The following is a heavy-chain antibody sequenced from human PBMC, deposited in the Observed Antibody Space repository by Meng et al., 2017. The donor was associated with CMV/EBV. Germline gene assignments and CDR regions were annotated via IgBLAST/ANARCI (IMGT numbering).Heavy chain of an antibody. Sequence: SETLSLTCTVSGGSISSYYWSWIRQPPGKGLEWIGSIYYSGSTYYNPSLKSRVTISVDTSKNQFSLKLSSVTAADTAVYYCARDGRGYCSSTSCYGMDVWGQGTTVTVSS. CDR2: IYYSGST. V-gene: IGHV4-59*12. D-gene: IGHD2-2*03. J-gene: IGHJ6*02. CDR3: ARDGRGYCSSTSCYGMDV. CDR1: GGSISSYY.